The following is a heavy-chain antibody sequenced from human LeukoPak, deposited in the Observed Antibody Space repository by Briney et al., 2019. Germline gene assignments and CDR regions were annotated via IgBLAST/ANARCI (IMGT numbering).Heavy chain of an antibody. J-gene: IGHJ3*01. V-gene: IGHV1-2*02. D-gene: IGHD2/OR15-2a*01. CDR3: ARTFYDTLDSDAFDF. Sequence: GASVKVSCKASGYTFTGYYMHWERQAPGQGLERMGWINPDSGGTNNAQKFQGRVTMTRDTSISTAYMELSRLRSDDTAVYYCARTFYDTLDSDAFDFWGQGTMVIVSS. CDR2: INPDSGGT. CDR1: GYTFTGYY.